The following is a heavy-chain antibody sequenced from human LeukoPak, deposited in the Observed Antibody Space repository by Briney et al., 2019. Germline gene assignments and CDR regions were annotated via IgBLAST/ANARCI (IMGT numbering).Heavy chain of an antibody. CDR2: INPNSGGT. V-gene: IGHV1-2*06. D-gene: IGHD5-18*01. Sequence: EASVKVSCKASGYTSTGYYMHWVRQAPGQGLEWMGRINPNSGGTNYAQKFQGRVTMTRDTSISTAYMELSRLRSDDTAVYYCARDRGYSYGYDPDYWGQGTLVTVSS. J-gene: IGHJ4*02. CDR3: ARDRGYSYGYDPDY. CDR1: GYTSTGYY.